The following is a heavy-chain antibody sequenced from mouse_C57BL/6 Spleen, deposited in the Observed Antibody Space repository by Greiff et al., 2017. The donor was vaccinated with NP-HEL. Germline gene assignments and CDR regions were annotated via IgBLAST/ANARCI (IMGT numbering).Heavy chain of an antibody. D-gene: IGHD1-1*01. J-gene: IGHJ2*01. CDR3: VSLYYGSSYYFDY. V-gene: IGHV1-64*01. Sequence: QVQLQQPGAELVKPGASVKLSCKASGYTFTSYWMHWVKQRPGQGLEWIGMIHPNSGSTTFNEKFKSKATLTVDKSSSTAYMQHSSLTSEDSAVYYCVSLYYGSSYYFDYWGQGTTLTVSS. CDR2: IHPNSGST. CDR1: GYTFTSYW.